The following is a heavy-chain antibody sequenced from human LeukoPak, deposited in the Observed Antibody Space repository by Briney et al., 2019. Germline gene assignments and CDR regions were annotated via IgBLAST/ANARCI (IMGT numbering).Heavy chain of an antibody. J-gene: IGHJ4*02. D-gene: IGHD3-22*01. CDR1: GGSISSYY. CDR2: IYTSGST. CDR3: AIYDSSGLDY. V-gene: IGHV4-4*07. Sequence: SETLSLTCTVSGGSISSYYWSWIRQPAGQGLEWIGRIYTSGSTNYNPSLKSRVTRSVDTSKNQFSLKLSSVTAADTAVYYCAIYDSSGLDYWGQGTLVTVSS.